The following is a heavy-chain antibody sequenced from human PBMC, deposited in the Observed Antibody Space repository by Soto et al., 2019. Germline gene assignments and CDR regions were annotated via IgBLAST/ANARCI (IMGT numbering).Heavy chain of an antibody. V-gene: IGHV1-3*01. J-gene: IGHJ4*02. D-gene: IGHD4-17*01. CDR3: AAGVTTVTYYFDY. CDR1: GYTFTSYL. CDR2: INAGNGNT. Sequence: EASVKVSCKASGYTFTSYLMHWVRQAPGQRLEWIGWINAGNGNTKYTQKFQARVTITRDMSTSTAYMELSSLRSEDTAVYYCAAGVTTVTYYFDYWGQGTLVTVSS.